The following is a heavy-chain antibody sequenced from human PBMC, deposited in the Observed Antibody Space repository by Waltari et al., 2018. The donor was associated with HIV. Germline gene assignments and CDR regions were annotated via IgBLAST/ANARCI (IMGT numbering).Heavy chain of an antibody. V-gene: IGHV1-18*01. CDR1: GYTFANYG. Sequence: QVQLVQSGGEVKKPGASVKVSCKASGYTFANYGLSWVRQAPGQGLEWMGWINTYTSNTQYTQRFQGRVTLTTDTSTNTVDMELRSLTSDDTAVYYCAKSAGILDYGSGTYYEAWGQGTLVSVSS. J-gene: IGHJ5*02. CDR2: INTYTSNT. D-gene: IGHD3-10*01. CDR3: AKSAGILDYGSGTYYEA.